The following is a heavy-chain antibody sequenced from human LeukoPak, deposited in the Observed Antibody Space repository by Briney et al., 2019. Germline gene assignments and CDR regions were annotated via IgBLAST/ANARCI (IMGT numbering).Heavy chain of an antibody. CDR2: ISWNSGNI. V-gene: IGHV3-9*01. J-gene: IGHJ6*02. Sequence: PGRSLRLSCAASGFTFDDYAMHWVRQAPGKGLEWVSRISWNSGNIDYAPSVKGRFTISRDNAENSLSLQINTLRAEDTAVYYCATVYWVVLPATGYYHALAVWGQGTTVTVSS. CDR1: GFTFDDYA. CDR3: ATVYWVVLPATGYYHALAV. D-gene: IGHD3-9*01.